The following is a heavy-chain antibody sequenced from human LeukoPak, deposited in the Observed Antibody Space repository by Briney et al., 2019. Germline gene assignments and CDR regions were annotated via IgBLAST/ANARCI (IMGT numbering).Heavy chain of an antibody. J-gene: IGHJ3*02. CDR3: AREPGIGYAFDI. Sequence: GGSLRLSCVVSGLTFASSWMTWVRQAPGKGLEWVANIKQDGSEKHYVDSVKGRFTISRDNVKNSLYLQMNSLRAEDTAVYYCAREPGIGYAFDIWGQGTMVTVSS. CDR1: GLTFASSW. V-gene: IGHV3-7*01. D-gene: IGHD3-10*01. CDR2: IKQDGSEK.